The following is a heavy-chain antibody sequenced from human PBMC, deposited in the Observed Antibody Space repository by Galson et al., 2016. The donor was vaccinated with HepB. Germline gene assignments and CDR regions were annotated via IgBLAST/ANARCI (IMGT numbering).Heavy chain of an antibody. Sequence: SETLSLTCTVSGGSISSSSYYWGWIRQPPGKGLEWIGSIYYSGSTYYNPSLKSRVTISVDTSKNQFFLKLSSVTAADTAVYYCARRLPGIVGAIDYWGQGTLVTVSS. CDR2: IYYSGST. D-gene: IGHD1-26*01. CDR1: GGSISSSSYY. J-gene: IGHJ4*02. V-gene: IGHV4-39*01. CDR3: ARRLPGIVGAIDY.